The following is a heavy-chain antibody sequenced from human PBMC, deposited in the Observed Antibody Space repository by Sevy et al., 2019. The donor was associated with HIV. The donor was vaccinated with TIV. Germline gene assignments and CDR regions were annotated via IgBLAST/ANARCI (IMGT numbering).Heavy chain of an antibody. J-gene: IGHJ6*03. CDR3: ARGTPTSLGYYYYYMDV. V-gene: IGHV4-59*01. CDR2: IYYSGST. CDR1: GGSISSYY. D-gene: IGHD1-7*01. Sequence: SETLSLTCTVSGGSISSYYWSWIRQPPGKGLEWIGYIYYSGSTNYNPSLKSRVTISVDTSKNQFSLRLSSVTAVDTAVYYCARGTPTSLGYYYYYMDVWGKGTTVTVSS.